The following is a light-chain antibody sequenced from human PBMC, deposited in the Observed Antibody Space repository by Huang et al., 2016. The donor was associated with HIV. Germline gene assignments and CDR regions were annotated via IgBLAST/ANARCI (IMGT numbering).Light chain of an antibody. CDR1: RSVSTI. CDR3: HQYNNWLLS. V-gene: IGKV3-15*01. Sequence: EIVMTQSPATLSVSPGQRVTLSCRANRSVSTILAWYQQRHGQAPRLLIYGSSTRAPGIPARFSGSGSGTDFSLTISSLQSEDFALYYCHQYNNWLLSFGGGTRV. J-gene: IGKJ4*01. CDR2: GSS.